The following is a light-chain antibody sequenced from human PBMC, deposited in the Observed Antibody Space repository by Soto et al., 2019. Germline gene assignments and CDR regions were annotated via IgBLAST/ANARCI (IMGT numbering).Light chain of an antibody. V-gene: IGLV2-14*03. CDR1: NSDIGAYNY. CDR2: YVT. CDR3: SSFTNSDSYV. J-gene: IGLJ1*01. Sequence: QSVLTQPASVSGSPGQSITISCTGTNSDIGAYNYVSWYQQHPGKAPELMIYYVTSRPSGVSYRFSGSKSGNTASLTISGLQAEDEADYYCSSFTNSDSYVFGTGTRSPS.